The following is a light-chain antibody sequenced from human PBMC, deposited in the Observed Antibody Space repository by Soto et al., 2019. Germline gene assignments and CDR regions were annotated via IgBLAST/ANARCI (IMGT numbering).Light chain of an antibody. V-gene: IGKV1-27*01. CDR2: AAS. CDR1: QGIGVY. Sequence: DIQMTQSPSSLSASLGDRVTITCRARQGIGVYLAWFQQKPGKVPQLLIYAASALQSGVPSRFSGSGSGTDFTLTISSLQYEDIATYDCQKYNSAPLTFGGGTKVEIK. CDR3: QKYNSAPLT. J-gene: IGKJ4*01.